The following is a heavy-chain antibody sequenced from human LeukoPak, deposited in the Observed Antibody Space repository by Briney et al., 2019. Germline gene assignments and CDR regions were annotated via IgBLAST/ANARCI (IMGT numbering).Heavy chain of an antibody. CDR1: GFTFSSYS. CDR2: ISSSSSTI. D-gene: IGHD5-18*01. Sequence: GGSLRLSCAASGFTFSSYSMNWVRQAPGKGLEWVSYISSSSSTIYYADSVKGRFTISRDSAKNSLYLQMNSLRDEDTAVYYCARGEGYSYVQYYYYYYGMDVWGQGTTVTVSS. J-gene: IGHJ6*02. CDR3: ARGEGYSYVQYYYYYYGMDV. V-gene: IGHV3-48*02.